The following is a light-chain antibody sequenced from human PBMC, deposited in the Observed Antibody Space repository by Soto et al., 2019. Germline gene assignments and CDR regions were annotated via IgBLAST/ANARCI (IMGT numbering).Light chain of an antibody. CDR3: QQYINLWT. V-gene: IGKV3-15*01. J-gene: IGKJ1*01. CDR1: QSVSSN. Sequence: PGERATLSCRASQSVSSNLAWYQQKPGQSPRLLIYGASTRATGVPARFSGSGSGTEFTLTISSLQSEDFAVYYCQQYINLWTFGQGTKVDIK. CDR2: GAS.